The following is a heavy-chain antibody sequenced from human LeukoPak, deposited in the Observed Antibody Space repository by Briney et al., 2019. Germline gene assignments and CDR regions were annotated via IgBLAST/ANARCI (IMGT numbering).Heavy chain of an antibody. V-gene: IGHV3-48*01. CDR3: AKDRKKTMIVVVITTGVALDY. CDR1: AFIFSSSN. CDR2: ISSSSGTI. D-gene: IGHD3-22*01. Sequence: PGGSLRLSCAASAFIFSSSNMNWVRQAPGKGLEWVSFISSSSGTIYYADSVQGRFTISRDNSKNTLYLQMNSLRAEDTAVYYCAKDRKKTMIVVVITTGVALDYWGQGTLVTVSS. J-gene: IGHJ4*02.